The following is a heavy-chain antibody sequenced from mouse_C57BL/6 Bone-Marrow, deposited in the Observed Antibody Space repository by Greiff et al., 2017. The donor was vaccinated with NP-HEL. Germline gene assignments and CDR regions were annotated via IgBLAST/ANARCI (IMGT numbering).Heavy chain of an antibody. CDR3: ARRDYYGSRYYAMDY. D-gene: IGHD1-1*01. CDR1: GYTFTGYW. V-gene: IGHV1-9*01. J-gene: IGHJ4*01. Sequence: QVQLQQSGAELMKPGASVKLSCKATGYTFTGYWIEWVKQRPGHGLEWIGEILPGSGSTNYNEKFKGKATFTEDTSSSTAYMQLSRLTTEDSAIYYCARRDYYGSRYYAMDYWGQGTSVTVSS. CDR2: ILPGSGST.